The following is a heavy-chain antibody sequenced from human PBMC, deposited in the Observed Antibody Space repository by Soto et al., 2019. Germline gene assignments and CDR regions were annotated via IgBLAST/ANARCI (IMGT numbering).Heavy chain of an antibody. J-gene: IGHJ4*02. V-gene: IGHV3-23*01. CDR2: ISGSGGST. CDR3: ANSGAPPAACDY. CDR1: GFTFSSYA. D-gene: IGHD4-17*01. Sequence: GSLRLSCAASGFTFSSYAMSWVRQAPGKGLEWVSAISGSGGSTYYADSVKGRFTISRDNSKNTLYLQMNSLRAEDTAVYYCANSGAPPAACDYWGQGTLVTVSS.